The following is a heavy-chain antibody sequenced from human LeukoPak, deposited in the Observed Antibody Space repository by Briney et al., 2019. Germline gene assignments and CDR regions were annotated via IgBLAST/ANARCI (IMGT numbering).Heavy chain of an antibody. CDR3: ARHFITIFGVVIGTHFDY. V-gene: IGHV4-39*01. J-gene: IGHJ4*02. CDR2: IYYSGST. D-gene: IGHD3-3*01. Sequence: KASETLSLTCTVSGGSISSSSYYWGWIRQPPGKGLEWIGSIYYSGSTYYNPSLKSRVTISVDTSKNQFSLKLSSVTAADTAVYYCARHFITIFGVVIGTHFDYWGQGTLVTVSS. CDR1: GGSISSSSYY.